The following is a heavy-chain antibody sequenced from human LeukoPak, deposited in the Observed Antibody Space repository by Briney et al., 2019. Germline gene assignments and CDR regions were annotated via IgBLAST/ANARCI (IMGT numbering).Heavy chain of an antibody. CDR2: IYYSGST. CDR1: GFTFSSYS. CDR3: ARHVYPYCSSTSCYSAAGMDV. D-gene: IGHD2-2*02. J-gene: IGHJ6*02. Sequence: GSLRLSCAASGFTFSSYSMNWVRQAPGKGLEWIGYIYYSGSTNYNPSLKSRVTISVDTSKNQFSLKLSSVTAADTAVYYCARHVYPYCSSTSCYSAAGMDVWGQGTTVTVSS. V-gene: IGHV4-59*08.